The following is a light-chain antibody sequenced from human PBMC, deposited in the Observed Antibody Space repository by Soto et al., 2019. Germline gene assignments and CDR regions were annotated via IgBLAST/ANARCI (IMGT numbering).Light chain of an antibody. J-gene: IGLJ1*01. CDR2: EVT. V-gene: IGLV2-8*01. CDR1: SSDIGGYKY. CDR3: SSYRGIGNSLV. Sequence: QSALTQPPSASGSPGQSVTISCTGTSSDIGGYKYVSWYQQHPGKAPKLIIYEVTKRPSGVPDRSSGSKSGNTASLTVSGLQAEDEAEYYCSSYRGIGNSLVFGAGTKVTVL.